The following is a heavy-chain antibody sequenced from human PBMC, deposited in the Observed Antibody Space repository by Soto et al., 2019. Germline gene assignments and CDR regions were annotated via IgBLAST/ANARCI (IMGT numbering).Heavy chain of an antibody. CDR2: ISAYNGNT. J-gene: IGHJ6*02. CDR3: ARDSWVEEYGTDV. Sequence: RASVKVSCKASGYTFTSYGISWVRHAPGQGLEWMGWISAYNGNTNYAQKLQGRVTMTTDTSTSTAYMELRSLRSDDTAVYYCARDSWVEEYGTDVWGQGTTVTVSS. D-gene: IGHD2-15*01. CDR1: GYTFTSYG. V-gene: IGHV1-18*01.